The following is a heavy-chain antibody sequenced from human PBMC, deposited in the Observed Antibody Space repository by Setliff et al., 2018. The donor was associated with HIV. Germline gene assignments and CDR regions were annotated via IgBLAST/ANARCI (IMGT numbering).Heavy chain of an antibody. Sequence: PSETLSLTCTVSGDSIGSYYWTWLRQFPGKGLEWIGFIYTSGSTNYNPSLKSRVTMSVGTSKNQFSLKLSSVTAADTAVYYCARCYYNFWSGYPLDYMDVWGKGTTVTVSS. CDR1: GDSIGSYY. J-gene: IGHJ6*03. CDR3: ARCYYNFWSGYPLDYMDV. CDR2: IYTSGST. V-gene: IGHV4-4*08. D-gene: IGHD3-3*01.